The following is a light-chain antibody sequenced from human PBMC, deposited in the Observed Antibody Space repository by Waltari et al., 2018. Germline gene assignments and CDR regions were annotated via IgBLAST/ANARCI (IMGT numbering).Light chain of an antibody. CDR1: QSISSW. CDR2: KAS. J-gene: IGKJ4*01. V-gene: IGKV1-5*03. CDR3: QQGNAFPIT. Sequence: DIQMTRSPSTLSASLGDRVTITCRASQSISSWLAWYQQKAGKAPKFLIYKASSLETGVPSRFSGSGSGTEFTLTISSLQPDDFATYYCQQGNAFPITFGGGTKVEIK.